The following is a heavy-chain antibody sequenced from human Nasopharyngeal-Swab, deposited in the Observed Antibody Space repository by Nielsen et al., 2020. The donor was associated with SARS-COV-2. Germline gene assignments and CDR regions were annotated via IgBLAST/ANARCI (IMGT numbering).Heavy chain of an antibody. D-gene: IGHD3-10*01. CDR3: ARGKYYYGSGGYYLGFFYHYTDV. Sequence: WVRQAPGQGLEWMGWINTYNGDTNYAQKLQGRVTMTTDTSTGTAYMELRSLRSDDTAVYYCARGKYYYGSGGYYLGFFYHYTDVWGKGTTVTVSS. CDR2: INTYNGDT. J-gene: IGHJ6*03. V-gene: IGHV1-18*01.